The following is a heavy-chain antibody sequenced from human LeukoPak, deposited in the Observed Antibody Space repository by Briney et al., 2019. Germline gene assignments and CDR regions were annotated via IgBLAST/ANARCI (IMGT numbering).Heavy chain of an antibody. D-gene: IGHD1-26*01. CDR2: ISSSSYHI. CDR1: GFTFATDS. J-gene: IGHJ4*02. V-gene: IGHV3-21*01. CDR3: ARASGSTRRYYFDY. Sequence: GSLRLSCAASGFTFATDSMNWVRQAPGKGLEWVSSISSSSYHIYYADSVKGRFTISRDNAKNSLYLQMNSLRAEDTAVYYCARASGSTRRYYFDYWGQGTLVTVSS.